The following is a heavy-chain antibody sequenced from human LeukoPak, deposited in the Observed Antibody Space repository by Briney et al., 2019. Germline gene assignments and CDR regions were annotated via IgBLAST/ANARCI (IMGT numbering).Heavy chain of an antibody. CDR1: GGSISSRTYY. J-gene: IGHJ3*02. Sequence: KPSETLSLTCTVSGGSISSRTYYWGWIRQPPGKGLEWIGSIYYTGSTFYNPSLKSRVTISVDTSKNQFSMKLSSVTAADAAVYFCAREWTTWRAFDIWGQGTMVTVSS. CDR2: IYYTGST. D-gene: IGHD2/OR15-2a*01. V-gene: IGHV4-39*07. CDR3: AREWTTWRAFDI.